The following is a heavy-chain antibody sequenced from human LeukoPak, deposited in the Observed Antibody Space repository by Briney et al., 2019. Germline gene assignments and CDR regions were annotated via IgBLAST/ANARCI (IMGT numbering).Heavy chain of an antibody. CDR2: MYYRGNT. D-gene: IGHD6-13*01. CDR1: GGSIRSYY. CDR3: ATGVHGIAAAGDYYFDY. Sequence: PSETLSLTCTVSGGSIRSYYWSWIRQPPGKGLEWIGYMYYRGNTNYNPSLKSRVTISVDTSKNQFSLKLSSVTAADTAVYYCATGVHGIAAAGDYYFDYWGQGTLVTVSS. V-gene: IGHV4-59*01. J-gene: IGHJ4*02.